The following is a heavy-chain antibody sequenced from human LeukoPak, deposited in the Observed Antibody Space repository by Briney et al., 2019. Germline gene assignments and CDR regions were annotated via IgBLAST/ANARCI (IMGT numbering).Heavy chain of an antibody. CDR3: AKVGYYDSSGYYYFDY. Sequence: GGSLRLSCAASGFTFSSYWMSWVRQAPGKGLEWVSAISGSGGSTYYADSVKGRFTISRDNSKNTLYLQMNSLRAEDTAVYYCAKVGYYDSSGYYYFDYWGQGTLVTASS. V-gene: IGHV3-23*01. CDR1: GFTFSSYW. CDR2: ISGSGGST. D-gene: IGHD3-22*01. J-gene: IGHJ4*02.